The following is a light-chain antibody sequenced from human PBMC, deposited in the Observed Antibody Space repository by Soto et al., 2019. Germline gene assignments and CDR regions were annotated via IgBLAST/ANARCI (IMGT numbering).Light chain of an antibody. V-gene: IGLV1-40*01. J-gene: IGLJ1*01. CDR1: SSDVGVGDD. CDR2: GKK. CDR3: QSSESRPSGDV. Sequence: QSVLTLPPSVSGAPGQMVAISCTASSSDVGVGDDVQWYQHIPGKAPKLRIYGKKNRHTGSPDGFSGSEFVSSACVAITGLQAEGEADYYSQSSESRPSGDVCGPGTKVTV.